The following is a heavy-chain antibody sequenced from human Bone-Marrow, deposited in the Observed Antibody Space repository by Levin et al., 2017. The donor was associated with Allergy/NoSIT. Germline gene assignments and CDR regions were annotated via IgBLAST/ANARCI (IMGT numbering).Heavy chain of an antibody. CDR1: GFTFRSYA. D-gene: IGHD2-2*01. J-gene: IGHJ6*02. CDR3: AKDIRHRDQGYYYNMHV. V-gene: IGHV3-23*01. CDR2: ISGSGGNT. Sequence: TGGSLRLSCAASGFTFRSYAMSWVRQAPGKGLEWLSGISGSGGNTFYADSVMGRFTVSRDNSKNTVFLQMNSLRAEDTAVYYCAKDIRHRDQGYYYNMHVWGQGTAVTVSS.